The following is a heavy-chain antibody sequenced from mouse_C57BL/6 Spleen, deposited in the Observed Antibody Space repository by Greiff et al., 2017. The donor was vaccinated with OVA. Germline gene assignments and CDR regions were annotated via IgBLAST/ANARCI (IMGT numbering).Heavy chain of an antibody. D-gene: IGHD1-1*01. J-gene: IGHJ4*01. CDR1: GYSFTGYY. V-gene: IGHV1-31*01. CDR2: IYPYNGVS. CDR3: ARKSSAYAMDY. Sequence: EVKLVESGPELVKPGASVKISCKASGYSFTGYYMHWVKQSHGNILDWIGYIYPYNGVSSYNKKFKGKATLTVDKSSSTAYMELRSLTSEDSAVYYCARKSSAYAMDYWGQGTSVTVSS.